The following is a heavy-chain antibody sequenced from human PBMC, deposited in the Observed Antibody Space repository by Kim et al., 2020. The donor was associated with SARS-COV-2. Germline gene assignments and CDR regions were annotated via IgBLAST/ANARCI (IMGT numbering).Heavy chain of an antibody. V-gene: IGHV3-30*18. J-gene: IGHJ4*02. D-gene: IGHD3-22*01. CDR3: AKESYDSSGYYWYY. CDR2: ISYDGSNK. Sequence: GGALRLSCAASGFTFSSYGMHWVRQAPGKGLEWVAVISYDGSNKYYADSVKGRFTISRDNSKNTLYLQMNSLRAEDTAVYYCAKESYDSSGYYWYYWGQGTLVTVSS. CDR1: GFTFSSYG.